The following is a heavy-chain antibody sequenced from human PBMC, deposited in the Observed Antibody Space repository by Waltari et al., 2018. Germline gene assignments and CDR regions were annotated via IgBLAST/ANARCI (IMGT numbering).Heavy chain of an antibody. CDR1: GFTFSSHG. Sequence: QVQLVESGGGVVQPGGSLRLSCAASGFTFSSHGMHWVRQAPGKGLEWVAFIRYDGSNKYYADSVKGRFTISRDNSKNTLYLQMNSLRAEDTAVYYCAKARTRGAFDIWGQGTMVTVSS. J-gene: IGHJ3*02. D-gene: IGHD1-26*01. V-gene: IGHV3-30*02. CDR3: AKARTRGAFDI. CDR2: IRYDGSNK.